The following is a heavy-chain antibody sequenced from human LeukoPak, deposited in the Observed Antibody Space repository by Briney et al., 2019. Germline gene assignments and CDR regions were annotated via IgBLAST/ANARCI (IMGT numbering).Heavy chain of an antibody. CDR2: IYTNGRT. J-gene: IGHJ4*02. CDR1: GDSISSYY. D-gene: IGHD6-13*01. V-gene: IGHV4-4*07. CDR3: ARTEYSSCWYPHFDY. Sequence: PSEALCLTCIVSGDSISSYYWSWIRQPAGKGLEWIGRIYTNGRTKYNPSLKSRVTISVDTSKNQFSLKLSSVTAADTAVYYCARTEYSSCWYPHFDYWGQGTLVTVSS.